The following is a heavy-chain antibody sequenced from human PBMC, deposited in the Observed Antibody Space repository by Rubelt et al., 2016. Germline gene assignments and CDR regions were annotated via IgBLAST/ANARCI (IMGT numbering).Heavy chain of an antibody. J-gene: IGHJ4*02. CDR2: IYYRGST. CDR1: GGSISSYY. D-gene: IGHD5-24*01. Sequence: VQLQESGPGLVKPSETLSLTCTVSGGSISSYYWSWIRQPPGKGLEWIGYIYYRGSTNYNPTLKSRVTISVDTSKKQFSLQLTSVTPEDTAVYYCARSDGYIDYWGQGTLVTVSS. CDR3: ARSDGYIDY. V-gene: IGHV4-59*12.